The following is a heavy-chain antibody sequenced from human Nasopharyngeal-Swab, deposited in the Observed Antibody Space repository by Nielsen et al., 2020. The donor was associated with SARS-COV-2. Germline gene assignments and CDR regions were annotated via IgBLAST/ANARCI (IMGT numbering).Heavy chain of an antibody. J-gene: IGHJ5*02. D-gene: IGHD6-6*01. CDR3: ARALGSIAARPRFDP. Sequence: WIRQPPGKGLEWIGNIHYSENTNYNPSLKSRVTISVDTSKNQFSLKLSSVTAADTAVYYCARALGSIAARPRFDPWGQGTLVTVSS. CDR2: IHYSENT. V-gene: IGHV4-59*01.